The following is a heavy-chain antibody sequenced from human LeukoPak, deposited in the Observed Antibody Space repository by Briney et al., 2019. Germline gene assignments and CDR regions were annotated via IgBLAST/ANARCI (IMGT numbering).Heavy chain of an antibody. CDR1: GFTFSSYA. CDR3: AELGITMIGGV. D-gene: IGHD3-10*02. CDR2: ISGTGNRT. J-gene: IGHJ6*04. Sequence: GGSLRLSCAASGFTFSSYAMSWVRQAPGKRLEWVSAISGTGNRTYYADSVKGRFTISRDNSKNSLYLQMNSLRAEDTAVYYCAELGITMIGGVWGKGTTVTISS. V-gene: IGHV3-23*01.